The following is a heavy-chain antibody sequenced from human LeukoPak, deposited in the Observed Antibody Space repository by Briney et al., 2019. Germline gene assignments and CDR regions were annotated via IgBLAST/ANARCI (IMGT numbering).Heavy chain of an antibody. J-gene: IGHJ4*02. CDR3: AKLPSPIVVVINRY. D-gene: IGHD3-22*01. CDR1: GFTFSSYA. Sequence: GGSLRLSCAASGFTFSSYAMSWVRQAPGKGLEWVSAISGSGGSTYSADSVKGRSPFSRDNSKNTLYLQMNSLRAEDTAVYYCAKLPSPIVVVINRYWGQGTLVTVSS. V-gene: IGHV3-23*01. CDR2: ISGSGGST.